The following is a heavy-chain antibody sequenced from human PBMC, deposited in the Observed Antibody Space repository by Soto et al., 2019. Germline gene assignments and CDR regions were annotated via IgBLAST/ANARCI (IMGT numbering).Heavy chain of an antibody. Sequence: QVQLVQSGAEVKKPGSSVKVSCTASGVTFSSYGFTWVRQAPGQGLEWMGNIIPVFGKSTYAQRLQGRLTISADESTNSVDMELSTRRSVNTAVYVCAKAGSWDGGGDESWGHRPRVTLSS. V-gene: IGHV1-69*18. J-gene: IGHJ4*01. D-gene: IGHD3-10*01. CDR1: GVTFSSYG. CDR3: AKAGSWDGGGDES. CDR2: IIPVFGKS.